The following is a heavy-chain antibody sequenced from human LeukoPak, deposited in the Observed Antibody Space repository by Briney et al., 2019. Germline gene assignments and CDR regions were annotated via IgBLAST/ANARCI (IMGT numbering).Heavy chain of an antibody. CDR1: GFTFSSYS. D-gene: IGHD3-10*02. J-gene: IGHJ6*04. V-gene: IGHV3-48*01. Sequence: GGSLRLSCVGSGFTFSSYSMNWVRQAPGKGLEWVSYISGTSNTIYYDDSVKGRLTVSRDNAKNSLYLQMNSLRAEDTAVYYCAELGITMIGGVWGKGTTVTISS. CDR2: ISGTSNTI. CDR3: AELGITMIGGV.